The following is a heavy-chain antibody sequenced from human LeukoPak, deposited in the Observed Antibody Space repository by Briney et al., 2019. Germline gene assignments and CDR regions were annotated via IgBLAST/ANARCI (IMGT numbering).Heavy chain of an antibody. J-gene: IGHJ4*02. CDR2: IYHSGST. Sequence: PSETLSLTCTVSGYSLSSGYYWGWIRQPPGKGLEWIGSIYHSGSTYYNPSLKSRVTISVDTSKNQSSLKLSSVTAADPAVYYCARDKWNVVGATWGAFDYWGQGTLVTVSS. D-gene: IGHD1-26*01. CDR1: GYSLSSGYY. V-gene: IGHV4-38-2*02. CDR3: ARDKWNVVGATWGAFDY.